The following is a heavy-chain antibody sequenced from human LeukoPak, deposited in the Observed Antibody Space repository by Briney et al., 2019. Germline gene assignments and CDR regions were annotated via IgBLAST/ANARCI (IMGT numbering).Heavy chain of an antibody. V-gene: IGHV4-59*01. J-gene: IGHJ6*02. CDR1: GGSITSYY. D-gene: IGHD6-13*01. CDR2: IYYSGRT. CDR3: ARDRLATAGNYYYSGLDV. Sequence: PSETLSLTCTVSGGSITSYYWNWIRQPPGKGLEWIGYIYYSGRTNYNPSLKSRVTMSVDTSKNQLSLKLSSVTTADTAVYYCARDRLATAGNYYYSGLDVWGQGTTVTVPS.